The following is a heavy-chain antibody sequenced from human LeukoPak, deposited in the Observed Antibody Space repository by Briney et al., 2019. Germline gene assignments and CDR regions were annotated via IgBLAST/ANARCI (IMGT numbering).Heavy chain of an antibody. CDR3: ARDPEGGSYYPDY. CDR2: ISSSSSCI. D-gene: IGHD1-26*01. J-gene: IGHJ4*02. Sequence: GGSLRLSCAASGFTFSSYSMNWVRQAPGKGLEWVSSISSSSSCIYYADSAKGRFTISRDNAKNSLYLQMNSLRAEDTAVYYCARDPEGGSYYPDYWGQGTLVTVSS. V-gene: IGHV3-21*01. CDR1: GFTFSSYS.